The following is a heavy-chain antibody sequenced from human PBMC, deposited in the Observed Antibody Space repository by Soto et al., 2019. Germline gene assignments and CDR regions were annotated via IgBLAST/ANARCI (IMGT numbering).Heavy chain of an antibody. D-gene: IGHD3-22*01. CDR3: ARVGAYYYDSSGYASQY. Sequence: QVQLQESGPGLVKPSQTLSLTCTVSGGSISSGDYYWSWIRQPPGKGLEWIGYIYYRGSTYYNPSLNSRVTISVDTSKNQFSLKLSSVTAADTAVYYCARVGAYYYDSSGYASQYWGQGTLVTVSS. J-gene: IGHJ4*02. V-gene: IGHV4-30-4*01. CDR1: GGSISSGDYY. CDR2: IYYRGST.